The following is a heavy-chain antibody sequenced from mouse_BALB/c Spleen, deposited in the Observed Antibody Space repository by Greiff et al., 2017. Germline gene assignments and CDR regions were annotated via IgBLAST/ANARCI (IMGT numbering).Heavy chain of an antibody. CDR2: ISYDGSN. CDR1: GYSITSGYY. CDR3: ARDYPAMDY. J-gene: IGHJ4*01. V-gene: IGHV3-6*02. Sequence: DVQLQESGPGLVKPSQSLSLTCSVTGYSITSGYYWNWIRQFPGNKLEWMGYISYDGSNNYNPSLKNRISITRDTSKNQFFLKLNSVTTEDTATYYCARDYPAMDYWGQGTSVTVSS.